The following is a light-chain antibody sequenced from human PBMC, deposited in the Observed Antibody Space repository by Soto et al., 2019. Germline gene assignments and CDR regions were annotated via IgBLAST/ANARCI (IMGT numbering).Light chain of an antibody. CDR3: QSYDSSLSGWV. CDR2: GNS. Sequence: QSVLTQPPSVSGAPGQRVTISCTGSSSNIGAGYDVHWYQQLPGTAPKLLISGNSNRPSGVPDRFSGSKSGTSASLAITGLQAEDEADYYCQSYDSSLSGWVFGGGTKLNVL. CDR1: SSNIGAGYD. V-gene: IGLV1-40*01. J-gene: IGLJ3*02.